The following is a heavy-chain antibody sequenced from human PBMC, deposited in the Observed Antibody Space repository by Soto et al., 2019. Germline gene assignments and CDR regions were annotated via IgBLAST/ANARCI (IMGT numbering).Heavy chain of an antibody. CDR1: GATFSAIA. CDR2: IIPISDTT. D-gene: IGHD2-2*01. CDR3: ARSQGSSTSLEIYYYYYYGMDV. Sequence: QLQRVQPGAEVKKPGPPLKFSGKALGATFSAIAITWGRQAPGQGLEWLGGIIPISDTTNNAQKFQGRVTITADESTSTAYMELSSLRSEDTAVYYCARSQGSSTSLEIYYYYYYGMDVWGQGTTVTVSS. V-gene: IGHV1-69*01. J-gene: IGHJ6*02.